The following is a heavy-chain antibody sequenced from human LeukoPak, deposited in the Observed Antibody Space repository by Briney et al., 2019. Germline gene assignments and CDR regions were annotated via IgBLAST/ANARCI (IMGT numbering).Heavy chain of an antibody. Sequence: SETLSLTCTVSGGSINSSSYYWGWVRQPPGKGLEWIGIMYYRGSTYYNPSLKSRVTISVDTSKNQFSLKLSSVTAADTAVYYCAREEGGYYDSSGYFDYWGQGTLVTVSS. CDR1: GGSINSSSYY. CDR3: AREEGGYYDSSGYFDY. V-gene: IGHV4-39*07. D-gene: IGHD3-22*01. CDR2: MYYRGST. J-gene: IGHJ4*02.